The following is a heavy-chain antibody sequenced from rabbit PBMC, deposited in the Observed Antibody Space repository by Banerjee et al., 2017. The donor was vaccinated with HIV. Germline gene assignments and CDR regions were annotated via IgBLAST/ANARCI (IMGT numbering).Heavy chain of an antibody. J-gene: IGHJ4*01. CDR2: IYTSSGTT. CDR3: ARGYAGDGGYGYPYFNL. D-gene: IGHD4-2*01. CDR1: GFDLSSYYY. V-gene: IGHV1S40*01. Sequence: QSLVESGGDLVKPEGSLTLTCTASGFDLSSYYYMCRVRQAPGKGLEWFACIYTSSGTTYYANWAKGRFTISKTSSTTVTLQMTSLTAADTATYFCARGYAGDGGYGYPYFNLWGPGTLVTVS.